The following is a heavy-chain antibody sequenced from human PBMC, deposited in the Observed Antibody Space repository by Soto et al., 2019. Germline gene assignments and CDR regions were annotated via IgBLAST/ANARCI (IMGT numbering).Heavy chain of an antibody. Sequence: TLSVTXRFSDYSIIIYYCICIRQPPGKGLQWIGYVFYRGGTAYNPYLKGRVTISLDMSKKKFSLNLNSVTAADTAAYFCARVKLVEKVIDYWGQGTLV. CDR3: ARVKLVEKVIDY. J-gene: IGHJ4*02. D-gene: IGHD3-10*01. CDR2: VFYRGGT. V-gene: IGHV4-59*01. CDR1: DYSIIIYY.